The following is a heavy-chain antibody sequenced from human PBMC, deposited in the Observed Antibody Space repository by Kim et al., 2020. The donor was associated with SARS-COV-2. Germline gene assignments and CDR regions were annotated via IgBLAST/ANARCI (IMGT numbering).Heavy chain of an antibody. CDR3: AKDGGGFQLGY. CDR2: T. J-gene: IGHJ4*02. Sequence: TYYAAAVKGRFTISRDNSKTTLYLQMNSLRAEDTAVYYCAKDGGGFQLGYWGQGTLVTVSS. V-gene: IGHV3-NL1*01. D-gene: IGHD2-2*01.